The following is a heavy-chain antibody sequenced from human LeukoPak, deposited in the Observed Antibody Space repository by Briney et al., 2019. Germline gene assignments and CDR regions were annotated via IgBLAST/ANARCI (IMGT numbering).Heavy chain of an antibody. Sequence: SVKVSCKVSGGSFSRNTISWVRQAPGHGLEWMGKIIPIFGTANYAQNFQGRVTITADESTSTAYMELSSLKSEDTAMYYCARDLNAAYGDYRDYYYMDIWGKGTTVTVSS. V-gene: IGHV1-69*15. CDR1: GGSFSRNT. CDR3: ARDLNAAYGDYRDYYYMDI. D-gene: IGHD4-17*01. J-gene: IGHJ6*03. CDR2: IIPIFGTA.